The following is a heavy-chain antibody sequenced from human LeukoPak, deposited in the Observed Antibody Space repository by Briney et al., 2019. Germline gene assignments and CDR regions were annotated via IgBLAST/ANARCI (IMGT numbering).Heavy chain of an antibody. CDR3: ARLIVGCTDGVCYKGHLY. D-gene: IGHD2-8*01. V-gene: IGHV4-39*07. CDR1: RDYIRHIDYY. CDR2: VYKSGTT. J-gene: IGHJ4*02. Sequence: SETLSLTCSVSRDYIRHIDYYWVWIRQPPGKGLEWIGNVYKSGTTSYNPSLSSRVTMSIDTSKRQFSLRVNSVTAADTAVYYCARLIVGCTDGVCYKGHLYWGQGTLVTVSS.